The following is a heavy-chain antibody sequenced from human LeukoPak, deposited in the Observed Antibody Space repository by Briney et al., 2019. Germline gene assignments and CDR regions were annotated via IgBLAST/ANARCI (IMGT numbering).Heavy chain of an antibody. CDR2: IYYSGST. V-gene: IGHV4-59*12. J-gene: IGHJ4*02. D-gene: IGHD6-13*01. CDR1: GGSISSYY. CDR3: ARDSSSWPYHFDY. Sequence: KSSETLSLTCTVSGGSISSYYWSWIRQPPGKGLEWIGYIYYSGSTNYNPSLKSRVTISVDTSKNQFSLKLSSVTAADTAVYYCARDSSSWPYHFDYWGQGTLVTVSS.